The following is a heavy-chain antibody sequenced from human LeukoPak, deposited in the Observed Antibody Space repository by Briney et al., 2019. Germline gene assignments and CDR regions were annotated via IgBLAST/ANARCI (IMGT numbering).Heavy chain of an antibody. J-gene: IGHJ4*02. Sequence: GGSVSLSASASSFTCYDYALLRLGQAPGQGRTGVSRISWDGGSTYYAHSVKSRFTSSRDTSKNSLYLQMNSLRAEDTALYYCAKDLHGGIRFGAKGDPDYWGQGTLVTVSS. CDR2: ISWDGGST. V-gene: IGHV3-43D*03. CDR3: AKDLHGGIRFGAKGDPDY. D-gene: IGHD3-16*01. CDR1: SFTCYDYA.